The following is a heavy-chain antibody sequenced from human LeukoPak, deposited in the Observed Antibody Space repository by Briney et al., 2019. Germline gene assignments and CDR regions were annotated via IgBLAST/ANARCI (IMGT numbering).Heavy chain of an antibody. CDR2: INHSGST. J-gene: IGHJ5*02. CDR1: GGSFSGYY. CDR3: ARIRDILTGLGWLDP. Sequence: SETLSLTCAVYGGSFSGYYWRWIRQPPGKGLEWIGEINHSGSTNYNPSLKSRVTISVDTSKNQYSLKLSSVTAADTAVYYCARIRDILTGLGWLDPWGQGTLVTVSS. V-gene: IGHV4-34*01. D-gene: IGHD3-9*01.